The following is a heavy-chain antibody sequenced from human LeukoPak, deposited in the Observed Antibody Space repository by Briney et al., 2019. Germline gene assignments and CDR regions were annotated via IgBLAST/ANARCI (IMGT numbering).Heavy chain of an antibody. CDR2: MNPNSGNT. Sequence: ASVKASCKASGYTFTSYDINWVRQATGQGLEWMGWMNPNSGNTGYAQKFQGRVTMTRNTSISTAYMELSSLRSEDTAVYYCASDLGYCSGGSCFNWFDPWGQGTLVTVSS. J-gene: IGHJ5*02. CDR1: GYTFTSYD. D-gene: IGHD2-15*01. V-gene: IGHV1-8*01. CDR3: ASDLGYCSGGSCFNWFDP.